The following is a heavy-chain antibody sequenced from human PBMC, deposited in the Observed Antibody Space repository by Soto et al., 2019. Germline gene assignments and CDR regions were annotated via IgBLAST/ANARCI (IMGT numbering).Heavy chain of an antibody. CDR2: IYDSGNT. Sequence: QLQLQESGSGLVKPSQTLSLTCAVSGGSISGTTYSWSWIRQPPGKGLEWIGYIYDSGNTYYNPSLKSQFSISVARSKNQFSLKLSSVTAADTGVYYCARGQGAAAGHSNFDYWGQGALVTVSS. J-gene: IGHJ4*02. CDR3: ARGQGAAAGHSNFDY. D-gene: IGHD6-13*01. CDR1: GGSISGTTYS. V-gene: IGHV4-30-2*01.